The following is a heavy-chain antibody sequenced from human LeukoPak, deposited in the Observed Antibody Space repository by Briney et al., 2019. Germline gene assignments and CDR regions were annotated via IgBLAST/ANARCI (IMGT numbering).Heavy chain of an antibody. Sequence: GGSLRLSCAASGFTFSSYGMHWVRQAPGKGLEWVAIIWYDGSDKYYAQSVKGRFTISRDNSKNTLYLQMNSLRAEDTAVYYCATLGTTVTTSDYWGQGTLVTVSS. CDR3: ATLGTTVTTSDY. J-gene: IGHJ4*02. V-gene: IGHV3-33*01. CDR2: IWYDGSDK. CDR1: GFTFSSYG. D-gene: IGHD4-17*01.